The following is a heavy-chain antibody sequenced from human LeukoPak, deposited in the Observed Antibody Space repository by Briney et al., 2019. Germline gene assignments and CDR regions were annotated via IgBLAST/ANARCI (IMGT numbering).Heavy chain of an antibody. CDR1: GGSFRGYY. Sequence: SSETLSLTCAVYGGSFRGYYWSWIRQPPGKGLEWIGYIYYSGTTNYNPPLKSRVTISVDTSKNQFSLKLSSVTAADTAVYYCARGVYIAAAQYGYWGQGTLVTVSS. V-gene: IGHV4-59*01. D-gene: IGHD6-13*01. CDR3: ARGVYIAAAQYGY. CDR2: IYYSGTT. J-gene: IGHJ4*02.